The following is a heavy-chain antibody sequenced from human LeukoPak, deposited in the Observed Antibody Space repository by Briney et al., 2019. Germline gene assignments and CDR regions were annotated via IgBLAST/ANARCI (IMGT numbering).Heavy chain of an antibody. J-gene: IGHJ4*02. CDR2: INPNSGGT. D-gene: IGHD2-21*02. CDR3: ARDGPAPHIVVVTAIPGDY. Sequence: ASVKVSCKASGYTFTGYYMHWVRQAPGQGLEWMGWINPNSGGTNYAQKFQGWVTMTRDTSISTAYMELRSLRSDDTAVYYCARDGPAPHIVVVTAIPGDYWGQGTLVTVSS. V-gene: IGHV1-2*04. CDR1: GYTFTGYY.